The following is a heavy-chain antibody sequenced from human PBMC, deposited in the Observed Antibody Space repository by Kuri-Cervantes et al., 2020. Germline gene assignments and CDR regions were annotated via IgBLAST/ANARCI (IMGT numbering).Heavy chain of an antibody. D-gene: IGHD6-13*01. J-gene: IGHJ4*02. CDR2: IYYSGST. CDR1: GFTFSSYW. Sequence: GSLRLSCAASGFTFSSYWMSWVRQAPGKGLEWIGSIYYSGSTYYNPSLKSRVTISVDTSKNQFSLKLSSVTAADTAVYYCARHPPYSSPAQGAYDYWGQGTLVTVSS. CDR3: ARHPPYSSPAQGAYDY. V-gene: IGHV4-39*01.